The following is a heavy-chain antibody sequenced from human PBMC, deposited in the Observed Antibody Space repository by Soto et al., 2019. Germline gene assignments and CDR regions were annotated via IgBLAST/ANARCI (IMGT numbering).Heavy chain of an antibody. CDR2: ISSSSSYT. Sequence: PGGSLRLSCAASGFTFSYYYMSWIRQAPGKGLEWVSYISSSSSYTNYAGSVKGRFTISRDNAKNSLYLQMNSLRAEDTAVYYCAGAATAYDAFDIWGQGTMVTVSS. CDR1: GFTFSYYY. CDR3: AGAATAYDAFDI. V-gene: IGHV3-11*06. J-gene: IGHJ3*02. D-gene: IGHD5-18*01.